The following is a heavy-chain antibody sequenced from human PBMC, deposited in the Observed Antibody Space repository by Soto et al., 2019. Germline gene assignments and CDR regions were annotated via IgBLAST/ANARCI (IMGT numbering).Heavy chain of an antibody. CDR1: GFTFSSYA. CDR2: ISGSGGSA. Sequence: EVPLLESGGGLVQPGGSLRLSCAASGFTFSSYAMNWVRQAPGKGLEWVSAISGSGGSAYYADSVKGRFTISRDNSKNPLDLQMNNLGAEDTGVYFLAKASGWFGEFDYWGQGTLVTVSS. V-gene: IGHV3-23*01. CDR3: AKASGWFGEFDY. D-gene: IGHD3-10*01. J-gene: IGHJ4*02.